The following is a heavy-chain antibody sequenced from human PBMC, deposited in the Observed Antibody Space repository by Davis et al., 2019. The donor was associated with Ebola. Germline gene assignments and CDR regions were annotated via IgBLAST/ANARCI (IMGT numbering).Heavy chain of an antibody. CDR2: IRSKANSYAT. J-gene: IGHJ6*02. Sequence: GESLKISCAASGFTFSGSAMHWVRQASGKGLEWVGRIRSKANSYATAYAASVKGRFTISRDDSKNTAYLQMNSLKTEDTAVYYCTRDYGDYSYYYYGMDVWGQGTTVTVAS. D-gene: IGHD4-17*01. CDR3: TRDYGDYSYYYYGMDV. CDR1: GFTFSGSA. V-gene: IGHV3-73*01.